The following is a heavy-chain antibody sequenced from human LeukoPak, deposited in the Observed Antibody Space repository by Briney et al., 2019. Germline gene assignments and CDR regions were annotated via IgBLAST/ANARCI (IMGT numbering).Heavy chain of an antibody. D-gene: IGHD6-13*01. V-gene: IGHV3-23*01. CDR2: ISGSGGST. Sequence: GGSLRLSCAASGFTFSTYAMSWVRQAPGKGLQWVSAISGSGGSTYYADSVKGRFPISRDNSKSTLYLQMKSLRAEDTALYYCAKTRAAAGPLAYFDYWGQGTLVTVSS. J-gene: IGHJ4*02. CDR3: AKTRAAAGPLAYFDY. CDR1: GFTFSTYA.